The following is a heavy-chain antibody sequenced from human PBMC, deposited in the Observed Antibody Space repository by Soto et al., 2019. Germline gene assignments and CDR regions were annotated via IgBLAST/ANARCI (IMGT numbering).Heavy chain of an antibody. V-gene: IGHV5-51*01. CDR2: IYPGDSDT. J-gene: IGHJ6*02. CDR1: GYSFTSYW. Sequence: GESLKISCKGSGYSFTSYWIGWVRQMPGKGLERMGIIYPGDSDTRYSPSFQGQVTISADKSISTAYLQWSSLKASDTAMYYCARQGYCSSTSCYTRDYYYYGMDVWGQGTTVTVSS. CDR3: ARQGYCSSTSCYTRDYYYYGMDV. D-gene: IGHD2-2*02.